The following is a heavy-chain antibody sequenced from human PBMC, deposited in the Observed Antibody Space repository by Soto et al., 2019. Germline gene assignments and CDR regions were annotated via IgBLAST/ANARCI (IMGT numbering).Heavy chain of an antibody. CDR2: IYWDDDK. D-gene: IGHD2-15*01. CDR1: GFSLSTHGVG. Sequence: QITLKESGPTLVKPTQTLTLTCTFSGFSLSTHGVGVGWIRQPAGKALEWLAPIYWDDDKRYSASLNSRLTINKGTSKNPGVLNMTNMDPVDPAPYFRAHAMLLCTGGSCPTRFESWGQGTLVTVSS. J-gene: IGHJ4*02. V-gene: IGHV2-5*02. CDR3: AHAMLLCTGGSCPTRFES.